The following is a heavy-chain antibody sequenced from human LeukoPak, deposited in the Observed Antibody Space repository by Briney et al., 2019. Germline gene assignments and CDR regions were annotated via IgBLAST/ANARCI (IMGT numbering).Heavy chain of an antibody. J-gene: IGHJ4*02. CDR1: GGSISSYY. CDR3: ARGRIAVARTHFDY. Sequence: PSETLSLTCTVSGGSISSYYWSWIRQPPGKGLEWIGYIYYSGSTNYNPSLKGRVTISVDTSKNQFSLKLSSVTAADTAVYYCARGRIAVARTHFDYWGQGTLVTVSS. V-gene: IGHV4-59*12. CDR2: IYYSGST. D-gene: IGHD6-19*01.